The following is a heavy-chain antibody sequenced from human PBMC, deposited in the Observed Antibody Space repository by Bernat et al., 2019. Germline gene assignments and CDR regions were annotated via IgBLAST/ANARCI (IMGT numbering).Heavy chain of an antibody. D-gene: IGHD2-2*01. V-gene: IGHV4-59*01. CDR3: ARDPVVPADPIGDYYYYYGMDV. CDR1: GGSISSYY. Sequence: QVQLQESGPGLVKPSETLSLTCTVSGGSISSYYWSWIRQPPGKGLEWIGYIYYSGSTNYNPSLKSRVTISVDTSKNQFSLKLSSVTAADTAVYYCARDPVVPADPIGDYYYYYGMDVWGQGTTVTVSS. CDR2: IYYSGST. J-gene: IGHJ6*02.